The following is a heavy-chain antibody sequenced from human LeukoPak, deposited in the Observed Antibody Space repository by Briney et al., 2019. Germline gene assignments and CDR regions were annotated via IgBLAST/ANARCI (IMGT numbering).Heavy chain of an antibody. CDR3: VRIELAVGGFDP. Sequence: SETLSPTCTVSGGSISSTSYYWGWIRQPPGKGLEWIGNLYYDGSTYYNPSLKSRVSIAVDTSKNQFSLKVNSVIAADTAVYYCVRIELAVGGFDPWGQGTLVTVSS. J-gene: IGHJ5*02. CDR1: GGSISSTSYY. V-gene: IGHV4-39*07. CDR2: LYYDGST. D-gene: IGHD6-19*01.